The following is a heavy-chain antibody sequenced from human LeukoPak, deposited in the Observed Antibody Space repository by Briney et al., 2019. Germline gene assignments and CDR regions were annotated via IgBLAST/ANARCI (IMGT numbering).Heavy chain of an antibody. V-gene: IGHV3-30*04. CDR2: ISYDGSNK. J-gene: IGHJ4*02. CDR3: ARDQLPLITVTTYLVDY. CDR1: GFTFSSYA. D-gene: IGHD4-17*01. Sequence: GGPLRLSCAASGFTFSSYAMHWVRQAPGKGLEWVAVISYDGSNKYYADSVKGRFTISRDNSKNTLYLQMNSLRAEDTAVYYCARDQLPLITVTTYLVDYWGQGTLVTVSS.